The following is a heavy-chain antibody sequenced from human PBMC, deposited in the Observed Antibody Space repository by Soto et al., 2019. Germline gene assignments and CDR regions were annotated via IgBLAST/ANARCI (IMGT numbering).Heavy chain of an antibody. CDR3: ARAMGAAAGTYYYYYYYMDV. V-gene: IGHV3-11*01. D-gene: IGHD6-13*01. Sequence: QVQLVESGGGLVKPGGSLRLSCAASGFTFSDYYMSWIRQAPGKGLEWVSYISSSGSTIYYADSVKGRFTISRDNAKNSLYLQMNSLRAEDTAVYYCARAMGAAAGTYYYYYYYMDVGGKGTTVTVSS. CDR2: ISSSGSTI. J-gene: IGHJ6*03. CDR1: GFTFSDYY.